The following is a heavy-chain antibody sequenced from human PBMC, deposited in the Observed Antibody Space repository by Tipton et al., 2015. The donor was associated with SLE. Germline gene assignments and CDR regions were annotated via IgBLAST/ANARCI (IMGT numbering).Heavy chain of an antibody. CDR1: GGSISSYS. J-gene: IGHJ6*02. CDR3: ARGRYYGMDV. Sequence: TLSLTCTVSGGSISSYSWSWIRQPPGKGLERIGYIYHSGSTYYNPSLKSRVTISVDRSKNQFSLKLSSVTAADTAVYYCARGRYYGMDVWGQGTTVTVSS. V-gene: IGHV4-30-2*01. CDR2: IYHSGST.